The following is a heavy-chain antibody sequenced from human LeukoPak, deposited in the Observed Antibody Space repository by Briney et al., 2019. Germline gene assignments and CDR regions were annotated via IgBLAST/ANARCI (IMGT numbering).Heavy chain of an antibody. J-gene: IGHJ6*04. V-gene: IGHV3-33*01. CDR1: GFMFSTYG. CDR3: AGPVRGIIDYGMDV. CDR2: IWNDGSNK. Sequence: TGGSLRLSCAASGFMFSTYGMHWVRQAPGKGLEWVAVIWNDGSNKYPADSVKGRFTISRDNSKNTLYLQMNSLRAEDTAVYYCAGPVRGIIDYGMDVWGKGTTVTVSS. D-gene: IGHD3-10*02.